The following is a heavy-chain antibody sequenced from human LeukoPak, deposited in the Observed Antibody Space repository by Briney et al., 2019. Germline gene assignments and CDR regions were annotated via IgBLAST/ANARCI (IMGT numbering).Heavy chain of an antibody. CDR1: GGPISSYY. CDR3: ARHEVRIAVPNNYFDY. Sequence: SETLSLTCTVSGGPISSYYWSWIRQPAGKGLEWIGRIYTSGSTNYNPSLKSRVTISVDTSKNQFSLKLSSVTAADTAVYYCARHEVRIAVPNNYFDYWGQGTLVTVSS. J-gene: IGHJ4*02. CDR2: IYTSGST. D-gene: IGHD6-19*01. V-gene: IGHV4-4*07.